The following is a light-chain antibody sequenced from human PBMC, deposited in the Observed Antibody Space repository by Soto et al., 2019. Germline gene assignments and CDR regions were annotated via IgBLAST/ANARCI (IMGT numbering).Light chain of an antibody. Sequence: EMVLTQSPATLSVSPGERATLSCRASQSVYSSLAWYQQKPGQAPRLLIYGASTRATGIPARFSGSGSGTEFTLTISRLQSEDFAVYYCQQYNNWPPWTFGQGTKVDIK. CDR2: GAS. J-gene: IGKJ1*01. CDR3: QQYNNWPPWT. CDR1: QSVYSS. V-gene: IGKV3-15*01.